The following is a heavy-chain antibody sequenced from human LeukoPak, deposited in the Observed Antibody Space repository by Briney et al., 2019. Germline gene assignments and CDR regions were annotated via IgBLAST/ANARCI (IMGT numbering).Heavy chain of an antibody. Sequence: PSETLSLTCTVSGGSISSYYWSWIRQPPGKGLEWIGYIYYSGSTNYNPSLKSRVTISVDTSKNQFSLNLGSVTAADTAVYYCARLQWLSTPFFDYWGQGTLVTVSS. D-gene: IGHD6-19*01. V-gene: IGHV4-59*08. CDR2: IYYSGST. CDR3: ARLQWLSTPFFDY. CDR1: GGSISSYY. J-gene: IGHJ4*02.